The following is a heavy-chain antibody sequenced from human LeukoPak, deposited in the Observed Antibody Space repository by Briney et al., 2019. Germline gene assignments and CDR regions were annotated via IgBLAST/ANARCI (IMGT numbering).Heavy chain of an antibody. CDR3: AKTGLYSSSSRGYFDS. Sequence: PGGSLRLSCAASGFTFTNYVMAWVRQPPRKGLQWVSVISGSGITTYYARSVKGRFTISRDNSKNTLYLQMSSLGGDDTARYYCAKTGLYSSSSRGYFDSWGQGTLVTVSS. D-gene: IGHD6-6*01. J-gene: IGHJ4*02. CDR2: ISGSGITT. CDR1: GFTFTNYV. V-gene: IGHV3-23*01.